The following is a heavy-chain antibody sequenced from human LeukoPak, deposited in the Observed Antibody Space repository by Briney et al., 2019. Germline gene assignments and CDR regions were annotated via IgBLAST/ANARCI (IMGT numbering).Heavy chain of an antibody. CDR1: GFSFAKYN. Sequence: GGSLRLSCAASGFSFAKYNMNWVRQAPGKGLEWVSSIGTSSRYTYYEDSLQGRFTISRDDATSSLHLQMNSLRAEDTAVYFCARAAAAGTWPLTFWGQGTLVTVSS. J-gene: IGHJ4*02. CDR3: ARAAAAGTWPLTF. V-gene: IGHV3-21*01. D-gene: IGHD6-13*01. CDR2: IGTSSRYT.